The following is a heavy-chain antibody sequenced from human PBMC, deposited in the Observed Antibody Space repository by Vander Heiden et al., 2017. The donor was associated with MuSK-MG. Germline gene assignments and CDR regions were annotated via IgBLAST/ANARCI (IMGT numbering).Heavy chain of an antibody. CDR1: GFTVNSNY. V-gene: IGHV3-66*01. CDR3: ARDRVAGYYYFDY. Sequence: EVQLVESGGGLVQPGGSLRLSCAASGFTVNSNYMSWVRQGPGKGVEWVSVIYSGGSTYYADSVKGRFTMSRDNSKNTLYLQMNSLRAEDTAVYYCARDRVAGYYYFDYWGQGTLVTVSS. D-gene: IGHD6-19*01. CDR2: IYSGGST. J-gene: IGHJ4*02.